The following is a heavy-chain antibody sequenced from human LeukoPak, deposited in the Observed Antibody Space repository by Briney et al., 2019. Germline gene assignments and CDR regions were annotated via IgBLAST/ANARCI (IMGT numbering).Heavy chain of an antibody. J-gene: IGHJ3*02. CDR2: INEDGSQK. D-gene: IGHD3-10*02. Sequence: AGGSLRRSCAASGITFTNYWMIWVRQAPGKGLEWGANINEDGSQKYYVGSVEGRFTISRDNAENSVFLQMHSLRGDDTALYYCARDMLLEDAFDIWGQGTMVIVSS. V-gene: IGHV3-7*03. CDR1: GITFTNYW. CDR3: ARDMLLEDAFDI.